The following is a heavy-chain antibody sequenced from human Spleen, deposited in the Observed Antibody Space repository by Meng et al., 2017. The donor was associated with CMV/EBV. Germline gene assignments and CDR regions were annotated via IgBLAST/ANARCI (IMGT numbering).Heavy chain of an antibody. J-gene: IGHJ5*02. CDR1: GYTFTGYY. V-gene: IGHV1-2*02. Sequence: ASVKVSCKASGYTFTGYYMHWVRQAPGQGLEWMGWINPNSGGTNYAQKFQGRVTMTRDTSISTAYMEMSSLRSDDTAVYYCARDRAQGFVTVSFPPDPWGQGTLVTVSS. D-gene: IGHD2/OR15-2a*01. CDR2: INPNSGGT. CDR3: ARDRAQGFVTVSFPPDP.